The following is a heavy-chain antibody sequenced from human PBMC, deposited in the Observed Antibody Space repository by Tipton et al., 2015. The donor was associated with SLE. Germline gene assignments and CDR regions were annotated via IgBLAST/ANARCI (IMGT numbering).Heavy chain of an antibody. CDR1: GGSIDYHY. CDR2: IHYSGKT. CDR3: ARGFLEMFDP. D-gene: IGHD3-3*01. J-gene: IGHJ5*02. V-gene: IGHV4-59*11. Sequence: TLSLTCTVSGGSIDYHYWGWIRQTPGKGLEYIGFIHYSGKTDSHPSLKSRVTMSVDTSKNQFSLRLSSVTTADTAVYYCARGFLEMFDPWGPGTLVTVSS.